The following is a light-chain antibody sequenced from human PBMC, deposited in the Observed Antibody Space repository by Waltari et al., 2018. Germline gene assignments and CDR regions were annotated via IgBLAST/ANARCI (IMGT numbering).Light chain of an antibody. CDR3: ETGGFGIWR. CDR2: VNSDGSY. V-gene: IGLV4-69*01. CDR1: SGHSNDA. J-gene: IGLJ2*01. Sequence: QLILTQSPSASASLGASVKLSCTLSSGHSNDAIAWLQRQPEKGPRYSMKVNSDGSYIKGDGVPDRFSGSSSGADRYLTISSLQSEDEADYYCETGGFGIWRFGGGTKLTVL.